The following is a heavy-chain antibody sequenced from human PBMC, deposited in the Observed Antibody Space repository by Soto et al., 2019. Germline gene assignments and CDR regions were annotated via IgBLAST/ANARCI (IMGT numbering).Heavy chain of an antibody. CDR1: GFTFSSYS. CDR3: ARLWNYRGYTWFDP. D-gene: IGHD1-7*01. V-gene: IGHV3-48*02. Sequence: EVQLVESGGGLVQPGGSLRLSCAASGFTFSSYSMNWVRQAPGKGLEWVSYISSSSSTIYYADSVKGRFTISRDNAKNSLYLQMNSLRDEDTAVYYCARLWNYRGYTWFDPWGQGTLVTVSS. J-gene: IGHJ5*02. CDR2: ISSSSSTI.